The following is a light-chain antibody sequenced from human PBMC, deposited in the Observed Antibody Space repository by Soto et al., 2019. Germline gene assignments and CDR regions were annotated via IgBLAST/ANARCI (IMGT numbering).Light chain of an antibody. CDR2: DAS. CDR3: QQRSNWPRA. CDR1: QSISSW. Sequence: DIQMSQSPSTLSASVGDRVTITCRASQSISSWLAWYQQTQGKAPKLLIYDASSLESGVPSRFRGSGSGTDFTLTISRLEPEDFEVYYCQQRSNWPRAFGGGTKVDIK. J-gene: IGKJ4*01. V-gene: IGKV1-5*01.